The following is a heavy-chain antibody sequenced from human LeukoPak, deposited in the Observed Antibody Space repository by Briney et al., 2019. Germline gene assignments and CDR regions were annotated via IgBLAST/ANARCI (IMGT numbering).Heavy chain of an antibody. CDR3: ARAITMVRKYYFDY. V-gene: IGHV1-8*01. D-gene: IGHD3-10*01. Sequence: ASVKVSCKASGYTFTSYDINWVRQATGQGLEWMGWMNPNSGNTGYAQKFQGRVTMTRNTSISTAYMELSSLRSEDTAVYYCARAITMVRKYYFDYWGQGTLVTVSS. J-gene: IGHJ4*02. CDR1: GYTFTSYD. CDR2: MNPNSGNT.